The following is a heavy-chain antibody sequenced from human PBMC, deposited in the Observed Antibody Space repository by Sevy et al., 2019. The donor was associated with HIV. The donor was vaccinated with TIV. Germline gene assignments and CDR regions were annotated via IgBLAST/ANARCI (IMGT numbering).Heavy chain of an antibody. CDR2: INHSGST. CDR1: GGSFSGYY. Sequence: SETLSLTCAVYGGSFSGYYWSWIRQPPGKGLEWIGEINHSGSTNYNPSLKSRVTISVDTSKNKFSLKLGSVTAADTAVYYCALLGRAGPEMGHFDYWGQGTLVTVSS. D-gene: IGHD6-19*01. V-gene: IGHV4-34*01. J-gene: IGHJ4*02. CDR3: ALLGRAGPEMGHFDY.